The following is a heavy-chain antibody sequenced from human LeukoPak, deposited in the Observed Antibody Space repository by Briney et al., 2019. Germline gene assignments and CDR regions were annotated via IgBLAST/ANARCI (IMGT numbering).Heavy chain of an antibody. Sequence: GGSLRLSCVTSGFTFSSYEINGVRQAPGKGLEGISYISSSGSTIFYADSVEGRFTISRDNAQNSLYQQMNRLRAEDMAVYYCARDHVGYSYYMDVWGRGTTVTVSS. CDR2: ISSSGSTI. CDR1: GFTFSSYE. D-gene: IGHD1-26*01. V-gene: IGHV3-48*03. CDR3: ARDHVGYSYYMDV. J-gene: IGHJ6*03.